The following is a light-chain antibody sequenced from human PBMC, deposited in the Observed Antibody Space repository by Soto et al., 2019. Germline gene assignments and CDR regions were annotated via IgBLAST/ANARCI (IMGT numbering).Light chain of an antibody. J-gene: IGLJ1*01. V-gene: IGLV2-14*01. CDR3: SSYTTSSTLV. Sequence: QSVLTQPASVSASPGQSITISCTGSSSDIGGYNYVSWYQQHPDKAPKLMIYEVSNRPSGVSDRFSGSKSGNTASLTIAGLRPEDEADYYCSSYTTSSTLVFGTGTKLTV. CDR2: EVS. CDR1: SSDIGGYNY.